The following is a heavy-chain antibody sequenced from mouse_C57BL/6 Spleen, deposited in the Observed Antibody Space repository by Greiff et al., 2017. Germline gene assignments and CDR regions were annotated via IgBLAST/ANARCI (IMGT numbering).Heavy chain of an antibody. Sequence: VQLQQSGAELVRPGTSVKVSCKASGYAFTNYLIEWVKQRPGQGLEWIGVINPGSGGTNYNEKFKGKATLTADKYSSTAYMQLSSLTSEDSAVYFCARSPTTVVATPFDYWGQGTTLTVSS. D-gene: IGHD1-1*01. J-gene: IGHJ2*01. CDR1: GYAFTNYL. CDR2: INPGSGGT. CDR3: ARSPTTVVATPFDY. V-gene: IGHV1-54*01.